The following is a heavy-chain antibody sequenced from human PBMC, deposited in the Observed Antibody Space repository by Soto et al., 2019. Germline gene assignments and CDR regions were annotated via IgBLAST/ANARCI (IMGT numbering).Heavy chain of an antibody. D-gene: IGHD6-13*01. CDR2: MNPNSGNT. Sequence: ASVQVSCKASGYTFTSYDINWVRQATGQGLEWMGWMNPNSGNTGYAEKFQGRVTMTRNTSISTAYMELSSLRSEDTAVYYCARTEGVIAAAGHYWGQGTLVTVSS. V-gene: IGHV1-8*01. CDR3: ARTEGVIAAAGHY. J-gene: IGHJ4*02. CDR1: GYTFTSYD.